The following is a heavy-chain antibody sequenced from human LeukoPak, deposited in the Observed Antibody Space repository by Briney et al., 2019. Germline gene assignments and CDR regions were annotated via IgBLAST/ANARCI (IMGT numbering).Heavy chain of an antibody. CDR3: AKGQRWLQFHYFDY. CDR1: GFTFRSYA. V-gene: IGHV3-30*18. Sequence: GGSLRLSCAASGFTFRSYAMSWVRQAPGKGLEWVAVISYDGSNKYYADSVKGRFTISRDNSKNTLYLQMNSLRAEDTAVYYCAKGQRWLQFHYFDYWGQGTLVTVSS. J-gene: IGHJ4*02. D-gene: IGHD5-24*01. CDR2: ISYDGSNK.